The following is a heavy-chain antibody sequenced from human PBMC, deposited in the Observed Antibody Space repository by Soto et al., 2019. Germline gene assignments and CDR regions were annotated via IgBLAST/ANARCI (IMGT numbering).Heavy chain of an antibody. CDR2: ISYDGSNK. J-gene: IGHJ4*02. V-gene: IGHV3-30-3*01. Sequence: ESGGGVVQPGRSLRLSCAASGFTFSSYAMHWVRQAPGKGLEWVAVISYDGSNKYYADSVKGRFTISRDNSKNTLYLQMNSLRAEDTAVYYCARSPPVWVDFYYFDYWGQGTLVTVSS. CDR3: ARSPPVWVDFYYFDY. CDR1: GFTFSSYA. D-gene: IGHD3-9*01.